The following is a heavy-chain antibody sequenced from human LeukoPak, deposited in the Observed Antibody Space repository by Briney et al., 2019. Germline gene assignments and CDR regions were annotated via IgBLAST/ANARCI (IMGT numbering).Heavy chain of an antibody. CDR1: GGSISSSYYY. CDR3: ARHYGP. J-gene: IGHJ5*02. D-gene: IGHD4-17*01. Sequence: SETLSLTCTVSGGSISSSYYYWGWIRQPPGKGLEWIGSIYSSGSTYYNPSLKSRVTISVDTSKNQFSLKLTSVTAADMAVYYCARHYGPWGQGTLVTVSS. V-gene: IGHV4-39*01. CDR2: IYSSGST.